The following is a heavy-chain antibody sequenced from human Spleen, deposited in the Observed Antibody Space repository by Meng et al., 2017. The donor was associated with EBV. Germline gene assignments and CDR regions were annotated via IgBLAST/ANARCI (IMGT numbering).Heavy chain of an antibody. Sequence: QVQQQESAPGLVKPSGTLSLTCTVSGGSITNPNWWTWVRQSPGKGLEWIGEIYHSGFRTYNPSLESRVTISVDKSKNQFSLNVNSVTAADTVVYYCATGMFSYGPFDTWGQGTLVTVFS. J-gene: IGHJ4*02. CDR1: GGSITNPNW. V-gene: IGHV4-4*02. CDR3: ATGMFSYGPFDT. D-gene: IGHD3-10*01. CDR2: IYHSGFR.